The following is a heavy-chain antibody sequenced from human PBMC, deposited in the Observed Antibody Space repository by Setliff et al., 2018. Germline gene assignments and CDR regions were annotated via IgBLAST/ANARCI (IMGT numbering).Heavy chain of an antibody. CDR2: IYYSGST. J-gene: IGHJ4*02. Sequence: PGGSLRLSCAASGFSFSSFWMSWVRQPPGKGLEWIGYIYYSGSTNYNPSLKSRVTISVDTSKNQFSLKLSSVTAADTAVYYCARVGASLHFDYWGQGTLVTVSS. CDR3: ARVGASLHFDY. V-gene: IGHV4-59*01. CDR1: GFSFSSFW.